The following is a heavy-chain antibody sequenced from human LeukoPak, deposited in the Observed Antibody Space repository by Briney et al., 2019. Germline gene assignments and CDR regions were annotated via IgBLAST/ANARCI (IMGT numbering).Heavy chain of an antibody. J-gene: IGHJ6*02. V-gene: IGHV3-74*01. CDR2: IKSDGSKT. CDR1: GFTFSSYW. Sequence: QPGGSLRLSCAASGFTFSSYWMHWVRQAPGKGLVWVSRIKSDGSKTNYADSVKGRFTISRDNAKNTLSLQMNSLRAEDTAVYYCTSDRVNYGLDVWGQGTTVSVSS. CDR3: TSDRVNYGLDV.